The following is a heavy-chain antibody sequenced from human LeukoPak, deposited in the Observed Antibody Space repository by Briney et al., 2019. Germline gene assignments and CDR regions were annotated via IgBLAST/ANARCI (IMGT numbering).Heavy chain of an antibody. CDR2: IIRRFGTE. D-gene: IGHD3-22*01. J-gene: IGHJ3*02. CDR3: ARAYYYDSGSYSAFDI. CDR1: GGTFINYA. Sequence: ASVKVSCKASGGTFINYAVSWVRQAPGQGLEWMGGIIRRFGTENYAEKFQGRVTITADESTSTAYMELSSLRYEDTAVYYCARAYYYDSGSYSAFDIWGQGTMVTVSS. V-gene: IGHV1-69*13.